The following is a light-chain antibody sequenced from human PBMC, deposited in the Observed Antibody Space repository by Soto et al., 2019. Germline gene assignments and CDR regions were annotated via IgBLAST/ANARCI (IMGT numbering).Light chain of an antibody. J-gene: IGKJ1*01. Sequence: DIVMTQSPDSLAVSLGERATINCKSSQSGLYSCNKKNYLAWYQQKSGQSPKVLIYWASTRESGVPDRISGRWSGTDFTLTSSSLQAEDAAVYYCQQSYSTPLTFGQGTKMEIK. V-gene: IGKV4-1*01. CDR1: QSGLYSCNKKNY. CDR2: WAS. CDR3: QQSYSTPLT.